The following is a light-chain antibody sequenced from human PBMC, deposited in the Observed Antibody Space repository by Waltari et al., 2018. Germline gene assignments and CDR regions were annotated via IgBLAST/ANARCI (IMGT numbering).Light chain of an antibody. CDR1: SSDVGGYNY. J-gene: IGLJ1*01. CDR2: DVG. CDR3: SSYTSAYTYV. Sequence: QSALTQPASVSGSPGQSIPIPFTGTSSDVGGYNYVSWYQQHPGKAPKLMIYDVGNRPAGISDRFSGSKSGNTASLTISGLQAEDEADYYCSSYTSAYTYVFGTGTKVTVL. V-gene: IGLV2-14*03.